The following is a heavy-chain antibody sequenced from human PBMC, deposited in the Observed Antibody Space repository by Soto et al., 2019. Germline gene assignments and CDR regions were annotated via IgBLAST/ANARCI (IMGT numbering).Heavy chain of an antibody. CDR1: GGSLSRYY. CDR3: ARDLENNVVTNHPLGY. J-gene: IGHJ4*02. CDR2: IYYSGST. Sequence: SETLSLTCTLSGGSLSRYYWSLFRQPPGKGLEWIGYIYYSGSTNYNPSLKSRVTISVDTSTSTAYMELRSLRSDDTAVYYCARDLENNVVTNHPLGYWGQGTLVTVSS. V-gene: IGHV4-59*01. D-gene: IGHD4-17*01.